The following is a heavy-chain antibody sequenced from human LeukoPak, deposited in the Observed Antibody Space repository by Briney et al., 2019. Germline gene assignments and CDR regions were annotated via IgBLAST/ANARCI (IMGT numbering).Heavy chain of an antibody. D-gene: IGHD2-15*01. V-gene: IGHV4-59*01. CDR3: ARMYCSRGSCYPLFYYYAMDV. CDR2: IYYTGST. Sequence: PSETLSLTCTVSGGSISRDYWSWIRQPPGKGLEWIGYIYYTGSTNYNPSLKSRVTISVDTSKNQFSLKLSSVTAADTAVYYCARMYCSRGSCYPLFYYYAMDVWGQGTTVTVSS. J-gene: IGHJ6*02. CDR1: GGSISRDY.